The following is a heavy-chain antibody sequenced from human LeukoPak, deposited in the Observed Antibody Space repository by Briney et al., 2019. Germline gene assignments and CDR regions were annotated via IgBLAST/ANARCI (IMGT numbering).Heavy chain of an antibody. V-gene: IGHV1-58*02. Sequence: SVKVSCKASGFTSSSSAMQWVRQARGQRLEWIGWIVVGSGNTNYAQKFQERVTITRDMSTSTAYMELSSLRSEDTAVYYCAADTAPYCSGGSCHVGWGQGTLVTVSS. D-gene: IGHD2-15*01. J-gene: IGHJ4*02. CDR1: GFTSSSSA. CDR3: AADTAPYCSGGSCHVG. CDR2: IVVGSGNT.